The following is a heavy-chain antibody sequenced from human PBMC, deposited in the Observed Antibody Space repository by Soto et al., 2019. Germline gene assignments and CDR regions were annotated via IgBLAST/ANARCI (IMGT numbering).Heavy chain of an antibody. CDR3: ARDSSSWSGGVYYYGMDV. Sequence: SGGSLRLSCAASGFTFSSYGMHWVRQAPGKGLEWVAVIWYDGSNKYYADSVKGRFTISRDNSKNTLYLQMNSLRAEDTAVYYCARDSSSWSGGVYYYGMDVWGQGTTVTVSS. D-gene: IGHD6-13*01. CDR1: GFTFSSYG. V-gene: IGHV3-33*01. J-gene: IGHJ6*02. CDR2: IWYDGSNK.